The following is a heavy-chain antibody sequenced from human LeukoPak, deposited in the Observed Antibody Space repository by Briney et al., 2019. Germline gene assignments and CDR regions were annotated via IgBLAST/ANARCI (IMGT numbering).Heavy chain of an antibody. CDR3: TTVGYDFWSGYYQYYFDY. Sequence: GGSLRLSCAASGFTVSSNYMSWVRQAPGKGLEWVGRIKSKTDGGTTDYAAPVKGRFTISRDDSKNTLYLQMNSLKTEDTAVYYCTTVGYDFWSGYYQYYFDYWGQGTLVTVSS. J-gene: IGHJ4*02. V-gene: IGHV3-15*01. CDR2: IKSKTDGGTT. D-gene: IGHD3-3*01. CDR1: GFTVSSNY.